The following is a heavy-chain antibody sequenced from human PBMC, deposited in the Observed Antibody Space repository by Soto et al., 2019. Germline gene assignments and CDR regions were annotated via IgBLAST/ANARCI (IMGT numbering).Heavy chain of an antibody. D-gene: IGHD3-9*01. J-gene: IGHJ4*02. Sequence: HPGGSLRLSCAASGFTFSSYAMSWVRQAPGKGLEWVSAISGSGGSTYYADSVKGRFTISRDNSKNTLYLQMNSLRAEDTAVYYCAKGHLEPKIRYFDWLPSHFDYWGQGTLVTVSS. CDR2: ISGSGGST. V-gene: IGHV3-23*01. CDR1: GFTFSSYA. CDR3: AKGHLEPKIRYFDWLPSHFDY.